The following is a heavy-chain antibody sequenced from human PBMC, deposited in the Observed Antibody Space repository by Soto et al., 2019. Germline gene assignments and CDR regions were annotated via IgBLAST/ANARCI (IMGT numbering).Heavy chain of an antibody. CDR1: GFTFSSYS. J-gene: IGHJ4*02. CDR2: ISSSSYYI. CDR3: ATEGVNCSGSNCYSFGFDY. Sequence: GGSLRLSCAASGFTFSSYSMNWVRQAPGKGLEWVSSISSSSYYIYYADSMKGRFTISRDNGKNSLYLQMNSLRAEDTAVYYCATEGVNCSGSNCYSFGFDYWGQGTLVTVSS. D-gene: IGHD2-15*01. V-gene: IGHV3-21*01.